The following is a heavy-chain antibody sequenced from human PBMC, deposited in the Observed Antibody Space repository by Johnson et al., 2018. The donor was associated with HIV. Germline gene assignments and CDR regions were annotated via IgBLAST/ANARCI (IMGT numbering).Heavy chain of an antibody. CDR3: ARVRERWELLLSDGSDV. J-gene: IGHJ3*01. Sequence: QVQLVESGGGLVKPGGSQRLSCAASGFTFSQFAMHWVRQAPGKGLEWVAIISYDGTKKYYADSVRGLFIISRDNSKNTLYLQMNSLRAEDTALYYCARVRERWELLLSDGSDVWGQGTMVTLSS. CDR1: GFTFSQFA. D-gene: IGHD1-26*01. V-gene: IGHV3-30*04. CDR2: ISYDGTKK.